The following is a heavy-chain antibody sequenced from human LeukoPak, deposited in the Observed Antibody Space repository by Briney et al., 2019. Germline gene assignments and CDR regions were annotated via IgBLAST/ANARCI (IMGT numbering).Heavy chain of an antibody. D-gene: IGHD3-22*01. Sequence: GGSLRLSCAASGFTFSSYSMNWVRQAPGKGLEWVSSISSSSSYIYYADSVKSRFTISRDNAKNSLYLQMNSLRAEDTAAYYCARSEQDYYDSSGYYYWGQGTLVTVSS. CDR1: GFTFSSYS. J-gene: IGHJ4*02. CDR2: ISSSSSYI. CDR3: ARSEQDYYDSSGYYY. V-gene: IGHV3-21*01.